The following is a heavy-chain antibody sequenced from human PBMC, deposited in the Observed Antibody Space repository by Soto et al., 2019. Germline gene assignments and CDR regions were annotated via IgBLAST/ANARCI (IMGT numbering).Heavy chain of an antibody. CDR3: AREGLRFLEWVPDAFDI. V-gene: IGHV1-69*06. Sequence: PSVKVSCKASGGTFSSYAISWVRQAPGQGLEWMGGIIPIFGTANYAQKFQGRVTITADNSKNTLYLQMNSLRAEDTAVYYCAREGLRFLEWVPDAFDIWGQGTMVTVSS. CDR2: IIPIFGTA. D-gene: IGHD3-3*01. CDR1: GGTFSSYA. J-gene: IGHJ3*02.